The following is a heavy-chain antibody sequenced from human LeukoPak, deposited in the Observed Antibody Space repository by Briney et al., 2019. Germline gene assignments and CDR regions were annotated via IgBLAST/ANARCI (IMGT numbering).Heavy chain of an antibody. D-gene: IGHD3-16*01. CDR1: GGSFSGYY. J-gene: IGHJ4*02. CDR3: ARGASSIHFDY. V-gene: IGHV4-34*01. CDR2: INHSGST. Sequence: SETLSLTCAVYGGSFSGYYWGWIRQPPGKGLEWIGEINHSGSTNYNPSLKSRVTISVDTSKNQFSLKLSSVTAADTAVYYCARGASSIHFDYWGQGTLVTVSS.